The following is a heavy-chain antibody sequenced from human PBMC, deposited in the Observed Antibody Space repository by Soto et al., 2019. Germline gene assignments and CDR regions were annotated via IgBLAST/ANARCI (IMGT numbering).Heavy chain of an antibody. CDR2: INAGNGNT. CDR1: GYTFTSYA. J-gene: IGHJ4*02. D-gene: IGHD3-3*01. Sequence: QVQLVQSGAEVKKPGASVKVSCKASGYTFTSYAMHWVRQAPGQRLEWMGWINAGNGNTKYSQKFQGRVTITRDTSASTDYMELSSLRSEDTAVYYCARVTIFGVVTPDYWGQGTLVTVSS. CDR3: ARVTIFGVVTPDY. V-gene: IGHV1-3*01.